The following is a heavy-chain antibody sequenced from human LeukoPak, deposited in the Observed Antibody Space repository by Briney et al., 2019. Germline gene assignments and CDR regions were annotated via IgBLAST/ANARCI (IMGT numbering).Heavy chain of an antibody. CDR1: GGSFSGYY. D-gene: IGHD2-2*01. Sequence: SETLSLTCAVYGGSFSGYYWSWIRQPPGKGLEWIGEINHSGSTNYNPSLKSRVTISVDTSKNQFSLKLSSVTAADTAVYYCATFDTYCSSTSCYDYWGQGTLVTVSS. J-gene: IGHJ4*02. CDR2: INHSGST. V-gene: IGHV4-34*01. CDR3: ATFDTYCSSTSCYDY.